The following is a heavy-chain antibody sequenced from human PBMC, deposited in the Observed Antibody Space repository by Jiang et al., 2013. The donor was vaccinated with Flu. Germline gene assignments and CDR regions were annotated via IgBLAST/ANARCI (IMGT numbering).Heavy chain of an antibody. D-gene: IGHD3-10*01. V-gene: IGHV4-59*08. Sequence: SGPGLVKPSETLSLTCTVSGGSISSYYWSWIRQPPGKALEWIGYIYYSGSTNYNPSLKSRVTISVDTSKNQFSLKLSSVTAADTAVYYCARHYGSGSYPLDYWGQGILVTVS. J-gene: IGHJ4*02. CDR2: IYYSGST. CDR3: ARHYGSGSYPLDY. CDR1: GGSISSYY.